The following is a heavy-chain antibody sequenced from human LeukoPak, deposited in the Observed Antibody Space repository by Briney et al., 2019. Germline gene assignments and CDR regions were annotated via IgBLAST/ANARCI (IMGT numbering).Heavy chain of an antibody. D-gene: IGHD3-10*01. J-gene: IGHJ6*03. CDR3: ARGVRGFITYYSYYMDV. CDR1: GFTFSSDW. V-gene: IGHV3-7*01. Sequence: GGSLRLSCAASGFTFSSDWMSWVRQAPGKGLEWGANIKQEGSEKYYVDSVKGRFTISRDNAKNSLCLQMNSRRAEDTGVYYCARGVRGFITYYSYYMDVWGKGTTVTVSS. CDR2: IKQEGSEK.